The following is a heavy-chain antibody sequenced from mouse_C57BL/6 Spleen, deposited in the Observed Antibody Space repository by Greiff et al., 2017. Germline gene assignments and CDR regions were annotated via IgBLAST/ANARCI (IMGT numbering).Heavy chain of an antibody. Sequence: LVESGPELVKPGASVKISCKASGYSFTDYNMNWVKQSNGKSLEWIGVINPNYGTTSYNQKFKGKATLTVDQSSSTAYMQLNSLTSEDSAVYYCARSYYSNYDWYFDVWGTGTTVTVSS. J-gene: IGHJ1*03. CDR1: GYSFTDYN. V-gene: IGHV1-39*01. CDR3: ARSYYSNYDWYFDV. D-gene: IGHD2-5*01. CDR2: INPNYGTT.